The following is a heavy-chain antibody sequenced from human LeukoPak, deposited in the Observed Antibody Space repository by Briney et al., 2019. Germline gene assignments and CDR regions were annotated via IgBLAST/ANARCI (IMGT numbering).Heavy chain of an antibody. CDR2: IYYGGSS. Sequence: SETLSLTCTVSGGSISSGDYYWSWIRQPPGKGLEWIASIYYGGSSYYNPSLKSRVTISVDTSKKQFSLKLSSVTAADTAVYYCAREDTDMATDSFDYWGQGTLVTVSS. J-gene: IGHJ4*02. V-gene: IGHV4-39*07. CDR1: GGSISSGDYY. D-gene: IGHD5-18*01. CDR3: AREDTDMATDSFDY.